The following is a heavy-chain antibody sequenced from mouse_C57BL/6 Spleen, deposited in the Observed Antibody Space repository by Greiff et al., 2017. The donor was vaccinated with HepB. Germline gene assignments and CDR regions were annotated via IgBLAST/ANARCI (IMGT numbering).Heavy chain of an antibody. D-gene: IGHD1-1*01. CDR1: GFTFSSYA. J-gene: IGHJ3*01. CDR2: ISDGGSYT. CDR3: ARENGSSYLWFAY. Sequence: EVQGVESGGGLVKPGGSLKLSCAASGFTFSSYAMSWVRQTPEKRLEWVATISDGGSYTYYPDNVKGRFTISRDNAKNNLYLQMSHLKSEDTAMYYCARENGSSYLWFAYWGQGTLVTVSA. V-gene: IGHV5-4*01.